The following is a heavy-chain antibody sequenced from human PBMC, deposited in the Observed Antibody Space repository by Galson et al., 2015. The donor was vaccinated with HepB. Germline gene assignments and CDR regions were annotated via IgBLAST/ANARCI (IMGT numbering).Heavy chain of an antibody. CDR3: ATNKAAVSHEGLDI. D-gene: IGHD6-13*01. CDR1: GYTLTELS. J-gene: IGHJ3*02. V-gene: IGHV1-24*01. Sequence: QSGAEVKKPGASVKVPCKVSGYTLTELSIHWVRQAPGKGLEWMGSFAPEDGEPFYAQKFQGRVTMTEDTSTDTASMELSSLSADDTAVYFCATNKAAVSHEGLDIWGQGTLVTVSS. CDR2: FAPEDGEP.